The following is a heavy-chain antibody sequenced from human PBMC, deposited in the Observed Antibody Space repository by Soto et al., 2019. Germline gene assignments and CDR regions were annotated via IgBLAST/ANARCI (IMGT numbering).Heavy chain of an antibody. CDR1: GGTFSSYA. J-gene: IGHJ6*02. D-gene: IGHD3-22*01. CDR3: ARFAHYYDSRGYYYGMDV. Sequence: QVQLVQSGAEVKKPGSSVKVSCKASGGTFSSYAISWVRQAPGQGLEWMGGIIPIFGTANYAQKFQGRVTITADKSTSTAYMELSSLISEDTAVYYCARFAHYYDSRGYYYGMDVWGQGTTVTVSS. CDR2: IIPIFGTA. V-gene: IGHV1-69*06.